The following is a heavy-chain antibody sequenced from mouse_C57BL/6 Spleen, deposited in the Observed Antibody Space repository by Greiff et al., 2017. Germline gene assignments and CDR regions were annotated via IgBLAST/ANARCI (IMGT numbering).Heavy chain of an antibody. CDR2: FYPGSGSI. V-gene: IGHV1-62-2*01. Sequence: VQLQQSGAELVKPGASVKLSCKASGYTFTEYTVHWVKQRSGQGLEWIGWFYPGSGSIKYNEKFKDKATLTADKSSSTVYMELSRLTSEDSAVYFCARHEDRANGYRTGEFAYWGQGTLVTVSA. CDR3: ARHEDRANGYRTGEFAY. D-gene: IGHD2-2*01. J-gene: IGHJ3*01. CDR1: GYTFTEYT.